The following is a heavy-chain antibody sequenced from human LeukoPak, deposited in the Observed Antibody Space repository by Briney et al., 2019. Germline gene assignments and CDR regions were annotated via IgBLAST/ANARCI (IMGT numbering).Heavy chain of an antibody. CDR2: ITATGDTA. D-gene: IGHD4-17*01. CDR1: GFTFTKCA. J-gene: IGHJ4*02. Sequence: GGSLRLSCVASGFTFTKCAMSWIRQAPGKGLEWVAIITATGDTAYYADSVKGRFTISRDNSKNTLYLQMNSLRAEDTAVYYCAKAHFPARYGDYQRDLLDFDYWGQGTLVTVSS. CDR3: AKAHFPARYGDYQRDLLDFDY. V-gene: IGHV3-23*01.